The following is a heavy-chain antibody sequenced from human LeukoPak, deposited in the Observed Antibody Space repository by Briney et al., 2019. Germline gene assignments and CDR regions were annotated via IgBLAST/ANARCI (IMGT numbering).Heavy chain of an antibody. CDR1: GGSISSGGYY. CDR3: ARVNYDYVWGSYRRDAFDI. D-gene: IGHD3-16*02. Sequence: PSQTLSLTCTVSGGSISSGGYYWSWIRQHPGKGLEWIGYIYYSGSTYYNPSLKSRVTISVDMSKNQFSLKLSSVTAADTAVYYCARVNYDYVWGSYRRDAFDIWGQGTMVTVSS. J-gene: IGHJ3*02. V-gene: IGHV4-31*03. CDR2: IYYSGST.